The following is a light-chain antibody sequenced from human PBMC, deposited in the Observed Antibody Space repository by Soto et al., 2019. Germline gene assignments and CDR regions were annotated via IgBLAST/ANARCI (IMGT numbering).Light chain of an antibody. Sequence: EIVMTQSPATLSVSPGERATLSCRASQNIGGTLAWYQQKPGQAPRLLFYGASTRASGIPARFSGSGSGTEFTLTISSLQYEDFAVYYCQQFHNWPPITFGGGTKVEI. CDR1: QNIGGT. CDR3: QQFHNWPPIT. V-gene: IGKV3-15*01. CDR2: GAS. J-gene: IGKJ4*01.